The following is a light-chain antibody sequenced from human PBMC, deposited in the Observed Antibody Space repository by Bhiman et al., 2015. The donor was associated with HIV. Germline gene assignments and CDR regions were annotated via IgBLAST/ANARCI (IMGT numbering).Light chain of an antibody. CDR1: DSDIGINS. V-gene: IGLV1-44*01. CDR2: GNV. CDR3: ASWDDSLNGPL. Sequence: VTIFCSGSDSDIGINSVSWYQQLPGTAPKLLIYGNVLRPSRVPDRFSGSKSGTSASLAISGLQAEDEATYFCASWDDSLNGPLFGGGTKLTVL. J-gene: IGLJ3*02.